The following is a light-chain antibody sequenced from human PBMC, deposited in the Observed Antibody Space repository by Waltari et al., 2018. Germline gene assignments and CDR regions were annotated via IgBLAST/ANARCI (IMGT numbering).Light chain of an antibody. V-gene: IGLV4-69*01. CDR3: ETGGHGTWV. Sequence: QLVLTQSHSASASLGASVKLTCTLSSGHSSNIIAWLQQRPGRGPRYLMKVNSDGSHSKGDDIPDRFSGSSSGAERYLTISSLQSEDEADYYCETGGHGTWVFGGGTKLTVL. CDR1: SGHSSNI. CDR2: VNSDGSH. J-gene: IGLJ3*02.